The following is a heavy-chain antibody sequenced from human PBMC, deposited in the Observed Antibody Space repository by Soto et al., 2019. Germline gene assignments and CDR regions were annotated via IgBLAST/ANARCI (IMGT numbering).Heavy chain of an antibody. CDR2: IRRNGGEK. CDR3: ARELGSYDILTGYYYYYMDV. Sequence: PGGSLRLSCAASGFTFSSYAMSWVRQAPGKGLEWVSNIRRNGGEKYYADSVKGRFTISRDNAKNSLYLQMNSLRAEDTAVYYCARELGSYDILTGYYYYYMDVWGKGTTVTVSS. J-gene: IGHJ6*03. CDR1: GFTFSSYA. D-gene: IGHD3-9*01. V-gene: IGHV3-7*01.